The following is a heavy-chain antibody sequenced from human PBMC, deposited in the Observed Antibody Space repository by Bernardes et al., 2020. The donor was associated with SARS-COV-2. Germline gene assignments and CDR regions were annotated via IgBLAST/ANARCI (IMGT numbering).Heavy chain of an antibody. D-gene: IGHD5-18*01. CDR2: ISADSGNT. CDR1: GYTFTSYG. Sequence: ASVKVSCKASGYTFTSYGISWVRQAPGQGLEWMGWISADSGNTDYAQKFQGRVTMTTDTSTSTAYMELRSLRSDDTAVYYCAKVVGYSYGGGWFDPWGQGTLVTVSS. V-gene: IGHV1-18*01. CDR3: AKVVGYSYGGGWFDP. J-gene: IGHJ5*02.